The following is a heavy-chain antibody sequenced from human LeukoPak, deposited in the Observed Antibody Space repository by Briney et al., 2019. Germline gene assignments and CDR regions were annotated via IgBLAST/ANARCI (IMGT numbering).Heavy chain of an antibody. CDR3: EDSYGWN. CDR2: ISYDGQKK. D-gene: IGHD5-18*01. Sequence: GRSLRLSCAASGFIFSNYAMHWVRQAPGKGLKWVAVISYDGQKKYHADAVKGRFTISRDNSKNTLYLQMNSLRAEDTAVYYCEDSYGWNWGQGTLVTVSS. V-gene: IGHV3-30*03. CDR1: GFIFSNYA. J-gene: IGHJ4*02.